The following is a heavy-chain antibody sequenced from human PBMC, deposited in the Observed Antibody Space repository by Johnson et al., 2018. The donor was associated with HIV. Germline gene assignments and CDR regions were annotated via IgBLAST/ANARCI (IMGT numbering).Heavy chain of an antibody. J-gene: IGHJ3*02. CDR2: IYSGGST. CDR3: ARDVTKDAFDI. CDR1: GFTVSSNY. Sequence: MQLVESGGGLVQPGGSLRLSCAASGFTVSSNYMSWVRQAPGKGLEWVSVIYSGGSTYYADSVKGRFPISRDNSKNTPYLQMNSLRAEDTSVYYCARDVTKDAFDIWGQGTMVTVSS. V-gene: IGHV3-66*01. D-gene: IGHD4-17*01.